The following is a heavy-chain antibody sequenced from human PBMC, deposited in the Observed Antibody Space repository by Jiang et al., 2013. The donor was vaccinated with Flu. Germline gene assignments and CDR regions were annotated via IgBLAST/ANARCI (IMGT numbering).Heavy chain of an antibody. J-gene: IGHJ4*02. Sequence: VQLLESGGGLVQTGGSLRLSCAASGFTFSTSAMSWVRQAPGKGLEWVSAISSSGGTIFYADSVKGRFTISRDNLKSTLDLQMNSLRAEDTAVYYCAKRGTSWAIYDYWGQGNLV. V-gene: IGHV3-23*01. CDR2: ISSSGGTI. D-gene: IGHD2-2*01. CDR1: GFTFSTSA. CDR3: AKRGTSWAIYDY.